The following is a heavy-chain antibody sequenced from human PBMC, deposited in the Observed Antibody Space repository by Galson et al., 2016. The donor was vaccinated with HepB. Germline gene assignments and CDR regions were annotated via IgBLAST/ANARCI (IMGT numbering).Heavy chain of an antibody. D-gene: IGHD5-12*01. CDR1: GFTFSSYW. V-gene: IGHV3-7*01. CDR2: IMQDGTER. J-gene: IGHJ2*01. Sequence: SLRLSCAASGFTFSSYWMSWVRQAPGKGLEWVANIMQDGTERYYVDSVKGRFTISRDNAENSLYLQMNSLGADDSAVYYCARDLFHSRYPVYWYFDLWGRGTLVTVSS. CDR3: ARDLFHSRYPVYWYFDL.